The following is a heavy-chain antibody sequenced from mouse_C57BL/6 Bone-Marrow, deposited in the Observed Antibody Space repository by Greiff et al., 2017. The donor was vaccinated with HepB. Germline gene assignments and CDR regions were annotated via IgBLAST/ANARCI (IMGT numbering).Heavy chain of an antibody. CDR2: IDPNSGGT. V-gene: IGHV1-72*01. D-gene: IGHD6-1*01. CDR1: GCTFTSYW. Sequence: QVQLQQPGAELVKPGASVKLSCKASGCTFTSYWMHWVKQRPGRGLEWIGRIDPNSGGTKYNEKFKSKATLTVDKPSSTAYMQLSSLTSEDSAVYYCARYKGGPLILYYFDYWGQGTTLTVSS. CDR3: ARYKGGPLILYYFDY. J-gene: IGHJ2*01.